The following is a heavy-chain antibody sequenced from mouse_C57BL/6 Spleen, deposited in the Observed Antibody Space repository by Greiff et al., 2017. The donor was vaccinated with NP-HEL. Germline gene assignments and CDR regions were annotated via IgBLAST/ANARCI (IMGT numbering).Heavy chain of an antibody. CDR2: ISDGGSYT. CDR3: ARSYSNYYAMDY. J-gene: IGHJ4*01. CDR1: GFTFSSYA. D-gene: IGHD2-5*01. V-gene: IGHV5-4*01. Sequence: EVQLVESGGGLVKPGGSLKLSCAASGFTFSSYAMSWVRQTPEKRLEWVATISDGGSYTYYPDNVKGRITISRDNAKNNLYLQMSHLKSEDTAMYYCARSYSNYYAMDYWGQGTSVTVSS.